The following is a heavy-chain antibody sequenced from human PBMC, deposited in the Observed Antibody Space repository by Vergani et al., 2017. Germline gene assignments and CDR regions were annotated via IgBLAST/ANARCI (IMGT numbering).Heavy chain of an antibody. CDR1: GFSFSTYG. D-gene: IGHD2-2*01. CDR2: LRYDGSNE. V-gene: IGHV3-30*02. CDR3: ANSYCSSLSCYAFYGKEV. J-gene: IGHJ6*02. Sequence: QVQLVESGGGVVQPGGSLRLSCAASGFSFSTYGMHWVRQAPGRGLEWVAFLRYDGSNEYDGDAVKGRFIISRDNSKNMLSLEMHSLRPEDTAVYYCANSYCSSLSCYAFYGKEVWGQGTTVTVSS.